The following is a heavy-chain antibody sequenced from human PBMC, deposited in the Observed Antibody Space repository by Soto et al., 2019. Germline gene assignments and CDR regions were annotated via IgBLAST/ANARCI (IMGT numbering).Heavy chain of an antibody. D-gene: IGHD6-13*01. Sequence: SETLSLTCTVSGGSISSSSYYWGWIRQPPGKGLEWIGSIYYSGSTYYNPSLKSRVTISVDPSKNQFSLKMIYVTAADTAVYFCARHFPRPNGIAGVDYWGPGTLVTVSS. CDR2: IYYSGST. V-gene: IGHV4-39*01. J-gene: IGHJ4*02. CDR1: GGSISSSSYY. CDR3: ARHFPRPNGIAGVDY.